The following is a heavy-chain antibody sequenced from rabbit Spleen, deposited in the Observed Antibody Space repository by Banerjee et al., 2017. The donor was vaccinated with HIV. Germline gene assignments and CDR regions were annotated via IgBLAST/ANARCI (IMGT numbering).Heavy chain of an antibody. D-gene: IGHD4-2*01. CDR1: GLDFSSRYW. V-gene: IGHV1S45*01. J-gene: IGHJ4*01. CDR3: ARDVAGREDFNL. CDR2: IDVAKSGST. Sequence: EESGGGLVQPEGSLALTCTASGLDFSSRYWICWVRQAPGKGLEWIACIDVAKSGSTYYASWAKGRFTISKTSSTTVTLQMTSLTAADTATYFCARDVAGREDFNLWGPGTLVTVS.